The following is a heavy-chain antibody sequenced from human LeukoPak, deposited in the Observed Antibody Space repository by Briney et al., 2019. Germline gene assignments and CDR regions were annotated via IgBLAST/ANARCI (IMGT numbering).Heavy chain of an antibody. CDR2: IRGSGGST. CDR1: GFTFSSYG. Sequence: GGSLRLSCEASGFTFSSYGVSWVRQAPGKGLEWVSGIRGSGGSTFYADSVKGRFTISRDNSKNTLYLQMNSLRAGDTAVYFCAKALLRVTSAFDSWGPGTMVTVSS. CDR3: AKALLRVTSAFDS. J-gene: IGHJ3*01. D-gene: IGHD1-26*01. V-gene: IGHV3-23*01.